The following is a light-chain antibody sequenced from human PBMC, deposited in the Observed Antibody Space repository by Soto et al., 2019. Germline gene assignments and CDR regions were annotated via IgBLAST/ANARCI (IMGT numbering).Light chain of an antibody. CDR2: GAT. CDR3: QQSYSSSPTT. V-gene: IGKV3-15*01. J-gene: IGKJ5*01. Sequence: EIGMTQSPATLSVSPGERATLSCRASQSISNNLAWYQQKVGQAPRLLIYGATTRDTGIPARFIGSGSGTEFTLTINSLRPEDFASYYCQQSYSSSPTTFGPGTRLEIK. CDR1: QSISNN.